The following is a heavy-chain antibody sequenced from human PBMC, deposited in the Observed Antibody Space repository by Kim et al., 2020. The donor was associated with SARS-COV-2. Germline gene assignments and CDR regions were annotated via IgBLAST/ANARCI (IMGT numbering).Heavy chain of an antibody. J-gene: IGHJ4*02. D-gene: IGHD5-18*01. CDR3: ARRGYSYAYYFDY. V-gene: IGHV4-39*01. Sequence: NPSLNGRVTRSVDTSKNQFSLKLSSVTAADTAVYYCARRGYSYAYYFDYWGQGTLVTVSS.